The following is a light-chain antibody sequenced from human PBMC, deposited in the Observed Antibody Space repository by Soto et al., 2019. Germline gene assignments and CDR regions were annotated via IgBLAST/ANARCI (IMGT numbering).Light chain of an antibody. J-gene: IGLJ1*01. Sequence: QSVLTQPASVSGTPGQSITISCTGSNSDVGIYDFVSWYQHDPGRAPKLIVSEVSHRPSGVSNRFSGSKSGNTASLTISGLQSEDEADYYCISYTSDDVRYVFGTGTKVTVL. V-gene: IGLV2-14*01. CDR3: ISYTSDDVRYV. CDR1: NSDVGIYDF. CDR2: EVS.